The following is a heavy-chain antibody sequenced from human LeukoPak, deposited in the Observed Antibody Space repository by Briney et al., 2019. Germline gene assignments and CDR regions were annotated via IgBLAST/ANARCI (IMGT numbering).Heavy chain of an antibody. CDR2: ISYDGSNI. CDR3: AKRGYSGYDWDDYYYGMDV. V-gene: IGHV3-30*18. D-gene: IGHD5-12*01. Sequence: LSLTCSVYGGSFSGYCWSWIRQAPGKGLEWVAVISYDGSNIYYADSVKGRFTISRDNSKNTLYLQMNSLRGEDTAVYYCAKRGYSGYDWDDYYYGMDVWGQGTTVTVSS. J-gene: IGHJ6*02. CDR1: GGSFSGYC.